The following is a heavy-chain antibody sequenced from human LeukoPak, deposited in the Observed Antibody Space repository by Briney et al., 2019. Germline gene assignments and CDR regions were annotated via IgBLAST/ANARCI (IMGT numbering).Heavy chain of an antibody. Sequence: GGSLRLSCAAAGFTFSSYSMNWVRQAPGKGLEWVSYISSSSSTIYYADSVKGRFTISRDNAKNSLYLQMNSLRDEDTAVYYCARSSSWYLYYFDYWGQGTLVTVSS. J-gene: IGHJ4*02. CDR3: ARSSSWYLYYFDY. V-gene: IGHV3-48*02. CDR2: ISSSSSTI. D-gene: IGHD6-13*01. CDR1: GFTFSSYS.